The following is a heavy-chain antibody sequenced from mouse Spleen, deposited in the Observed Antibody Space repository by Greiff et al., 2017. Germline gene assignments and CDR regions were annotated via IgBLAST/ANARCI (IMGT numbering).Heavy chain of an antibody. CDR3: TRAYGSGGFDV. D-gene: IGHD1-2*01. Sequence: EVKLVESGGGLVKPGGSLKLSCAASGFTFSSYTMSWVRQTPEKRLEWVATISSGGSYTYYPDSVKGRFTISRDNAKNTLYLQMSSLKSEDTAMYYCTRAYGSGGFDVWGAETTVTVSS. CDR2: ISSGGSYT. J-gene: IGHJ1*01. V-gene: IGHV5-6-4*01. CDR1: GFTFSSYT.